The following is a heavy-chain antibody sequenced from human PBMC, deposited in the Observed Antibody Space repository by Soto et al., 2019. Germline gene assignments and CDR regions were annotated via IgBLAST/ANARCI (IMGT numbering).Heavy chain of an antibody. Sequence: GGSLRLSCAASGFTFDDYTMHWVRQVPGKGLEWVSGINWNSGSIGYGDSVKGRFAISRDNAKNSLHLQMNSLSAEDTAFYYCVKDESINWYSGHFRHWGQGTLVTVSS. CDR3: VKDESINWYSGHFRH. D-gene: IGHD6-13*01. V-gene: IGHV3-9*01. CDR2: INWNSGSI. J-gene: IGHJ1*01. CDR1: GFTFDDYT.